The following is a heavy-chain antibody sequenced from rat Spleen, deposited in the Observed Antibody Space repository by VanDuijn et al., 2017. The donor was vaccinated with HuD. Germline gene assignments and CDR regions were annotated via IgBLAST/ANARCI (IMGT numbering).Heavy chain of an antibody. CDR2: INKAGIT. V-gene: IGHV3-3*01. CDR1: GSSISSTYR. J-gene: IGHJ3*01. Sequence: EVQLQESGPGLVKPSQSLSLTCSVTGSSISSTYRWNWIRKFPGNKLEWLGYINKAGITDYNPSLKSRISITRDTYKNQFFLQMISVTTEDTATYYCAREPTGSSGFAFWGQGTLVTVSS. CDR3: AREPTGSSGFAF. D-gene: IGHD5-1*01.